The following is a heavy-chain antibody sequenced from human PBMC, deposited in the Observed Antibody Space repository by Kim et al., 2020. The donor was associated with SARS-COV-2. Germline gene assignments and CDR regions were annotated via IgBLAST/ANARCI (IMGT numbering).Heavy chain of an antibody. D-gene: IGHD6-19*01. CDR2: ISGSGGST. Sequence: GGSLRLSCAASGFTFSSYAMSWVRQAPGKGLEWVSAISGSGGSTYYADSVKGRFTISRDNSKNTLYLQMNSLRAEDTAVYYCAMGIAVAGTPILRAGYWGQGTLVTVSS. CDR1: GFTFSSYA. CDR3: AMGIAVAGTPILRAGY. V-gene: IGHV3-23*01. J-gene: IGHJ4*02.